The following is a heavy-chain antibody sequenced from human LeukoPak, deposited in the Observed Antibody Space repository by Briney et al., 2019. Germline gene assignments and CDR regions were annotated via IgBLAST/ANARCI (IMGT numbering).Heavy chain of an antibody. CDR2: IYYSGST. V-gene: IGHV4-39*07. D-gene: IGHD4-17*01. CDR3: ARDRGLRSSYNWFDP. Sequence: PSETLSLTCTVSGGSISSSYYYWGWIRQPPGKGLEWIGSIYYSGSTYYNPSLKSRVTISIDTSKNQFSLKLSSVTAADTAVYYCARDRGLRSSYNWFDPWGQGTLVTVSS. J-gene: IGHJ5*02. CDR1: GGSISSSYYY.